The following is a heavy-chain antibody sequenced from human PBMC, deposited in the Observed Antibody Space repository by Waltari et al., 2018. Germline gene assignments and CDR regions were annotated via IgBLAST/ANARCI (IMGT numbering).Heavy chain of an antibody. CDR1: GYSFTSYW. J-gene: IGHJ3*02. CDR2: IYPGDSET. Sequence: EVQLVQSGAEVKKPGESLKISCKGSGYSFTSYWIGCVRQMPGKGLEGRGIIYPGDSETRYSPSFQGQVTISADKSISTAYLQWSSLKASDTAMYYCARLSGYNLNLNAFDIWGQGTMVTVSS. V-gene: IGHV5-51*01. D-gene: IGHD5-12*01. CDR3: ARLSGYNLNLNAFDI.